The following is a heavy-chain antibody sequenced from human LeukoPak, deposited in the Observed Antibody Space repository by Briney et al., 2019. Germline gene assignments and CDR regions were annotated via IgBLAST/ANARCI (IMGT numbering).Heavy chain of an antibody. J-gene: IGHJ5*02. CDR2: IGGTNVPNT. V-gene: IGHV3-23*01. CDR3: VEFAPGFLSADWFDP. D-gene: IGHD3-16*02. CDR1: GFIFSNSA. Sequence: GGSLRLSCAASGFIFSNSALSWVRLPPGQGLEWVAGIGGTNVPNTWYADSVKGRFTISRDNSKSTLYLQMRSLRVGDTALYYCVEFAPGFLSADWFDPWDQGTLVTVSS.